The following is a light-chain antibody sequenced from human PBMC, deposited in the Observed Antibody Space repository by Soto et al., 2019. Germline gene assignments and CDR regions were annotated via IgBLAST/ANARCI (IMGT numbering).Light chain of an antibody. J-gene: IGKJ1*01. CDR2: GAS. CDR3: QQYGSSGT. Sequence: EIVLTQSPGTLSLSAGERATLSCRASQSVSQNYLAWYQQKPGQAPRLLIYGASNRATGIPDRFSGSGSGTDFTLTISGMEPEDFAVYDCQQYGSSGTFGQGTKVDIK. CDR1: QSVSQNY. V-gene: IGKV3-20*01.